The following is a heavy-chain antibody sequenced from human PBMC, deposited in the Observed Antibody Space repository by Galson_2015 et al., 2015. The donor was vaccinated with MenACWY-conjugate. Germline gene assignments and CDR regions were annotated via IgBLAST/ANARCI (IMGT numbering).Heavy chain of an antibody. J-gene: IGHJ4*02. CDR2: ISWDGGST. V-gene: IGHV3-43D*03. Sequence: SLRLSCAASGFTFDDYAMHWVRQAPGKGLEWVSLISWDGGSTYYADSVKGRFTISRDNSKNSLYLQMNSLRAEDTALYYCAKGNRGYSYGFPAGSFDYWGQGTLVTISS. D-gene: IGHD5-18*01. CDR3: AKGNRGYSYGFPAGSFDY. CDR1: GFTFDDYA.